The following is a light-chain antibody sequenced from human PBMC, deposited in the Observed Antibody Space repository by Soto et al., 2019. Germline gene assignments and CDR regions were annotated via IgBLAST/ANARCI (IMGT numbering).Light chain of an antibody. CDR3: SSYTGSSTYVV. Sequence: QSALTQPASVSGSPGQSITISCTGTSSDVGGYNYVSWYQQHPGKAPKLMIYDVSNRPPGVSNRFSGSKSGNTASLAIAGVQAGDXAGYYCSSYTGSSTYVVFGGGTKLTVL. CDR2: DVS. V-gene: IGLV2-14*01. J-gene: IGLJ2*01. CDR1: SSDVGGYNY.